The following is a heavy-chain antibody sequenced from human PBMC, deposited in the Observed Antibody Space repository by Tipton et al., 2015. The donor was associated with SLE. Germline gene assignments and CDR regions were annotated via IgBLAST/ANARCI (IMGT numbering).Heavy chain of an antibody. D-gene: IGHD7-27*01. CDR3: ARVWATGDRGAFDI. Sequence: TLSLTCTVSGGSISSSSYYWGWIRQPPGKGLEWIGSIYYSGSTYYNPSLKSRVTISVDTSKNQFSLKLSSVTAVDTAVYYCARVWATGDRGAFDIWGQGTMVTVSS. CDR2: IYYSGST. CDR1: GGSISSSSYY. V-gene: IGHV4-39*07. J-gene: IGHJ3*02.